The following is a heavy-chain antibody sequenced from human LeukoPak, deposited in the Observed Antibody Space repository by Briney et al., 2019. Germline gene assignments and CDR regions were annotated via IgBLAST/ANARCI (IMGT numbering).Heavy chain of an antibody. J-gene: IGHJ3*02. V-gene: IGHV1-58*02. Sequence: SVKVSCTASGFAFTSSAMQWVRQARGQRLEWIGWIVVGSGNTNYAQKFQERVTITRDMSTSTAYMELSSLRSEDTAVYYCAAGSQYDFWSGPMTENAFDIWAKGQWSPSLQ. CDR1: GFAFTSSA. CDR2: IVVGSGNT. D-gene: IGHD3-3*01. CDR3: AAGSQYDFWSGPMTENAFDI.